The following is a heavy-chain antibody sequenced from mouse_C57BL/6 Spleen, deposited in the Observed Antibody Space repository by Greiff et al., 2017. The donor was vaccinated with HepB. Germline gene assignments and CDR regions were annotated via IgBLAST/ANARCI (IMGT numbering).Heavy chain of an antibody. CDR2: IYPRDGST. CDR3: ARIGTVVGYYYAMDY. D-gene: IGHD1-1*01. V-gene: IGHV1-78*01. J-gene: IGHJ4*01. Sequence: VQLVESDAELVKPGASVKISCKVSGYTFTDHTIHWMKQRPEQGLEWIGYIYPRDGSTKYNEKFKGKATLTADKSSSTAYMQLNSLTSEDSAVYFCARIGTVVGYYYAMDYWGQGTSVTVSS. CDR1: GYTFTDHT.